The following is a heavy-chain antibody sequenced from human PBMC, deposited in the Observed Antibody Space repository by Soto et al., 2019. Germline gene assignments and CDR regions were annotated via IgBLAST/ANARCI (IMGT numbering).Heavy chain of an antibody. V-gene: IGHV1-2*02. CDR2: INPNSGGT. Sequence: QVQLVQSGAEVKKPGASVKVSCKASGYTFTGYYMHWVRQAPGQGLEWMGWINPNSGGTNYAQKVQGRVTMTRDTSISTAYMELSRLRSDDTAVYYCARGLRITGTGGLDAFDIWGQGTMVTVSS. CDR3: ARGLRITGTGGLDAFDI. CDR1: GYTFTGYY. D-gene: IGHD1-20*01. J-gene: IGHJ3*02.